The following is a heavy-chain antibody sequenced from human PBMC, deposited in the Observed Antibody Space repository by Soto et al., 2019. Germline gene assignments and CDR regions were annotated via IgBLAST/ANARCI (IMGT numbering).Heavy chain of an antibody. CDR1: GYTFSNFG. CDR2: ISPYNGNT. D-gene: IGHD2-8*01. V-gene: IGHV1-18*01. J-gene: IGHJ5*02. CDR3: ERDLFGVLVTGGGFDP. Sequence: QVQLVQSGGEVKKPGASVKVSCKASGYTFSNFGLSWVRQAPGQGLELMGWISPYNGNTNYAQKLQGRLTITTDTTTRRAYKERRCVGLADRGFYYWERDLFGVLVTGGGFDPGGQGPLFPFSS.